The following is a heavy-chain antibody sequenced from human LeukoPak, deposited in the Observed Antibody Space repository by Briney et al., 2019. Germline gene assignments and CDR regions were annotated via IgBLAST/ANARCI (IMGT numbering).Heavy chain of an antibody. CDR1: GYTFTGYY. Sequence: ASVKVSCKASGYTFTGYYMHWVRQAPGQGLECMGWISPNSGGTNYAQQFQGRVTMTRDTSISTTYMELSRLRSGDTAVYSCARPTLMVYATHNPGFDYWGQGTLVTVTS. J-gene: IGHJ4*01. D-gene: IGHD2-8*01. V-gene: IGHV1-2*02. CDR2: ISPNSGGT. CDR3: ARPTLMVYATHNPGFDY.